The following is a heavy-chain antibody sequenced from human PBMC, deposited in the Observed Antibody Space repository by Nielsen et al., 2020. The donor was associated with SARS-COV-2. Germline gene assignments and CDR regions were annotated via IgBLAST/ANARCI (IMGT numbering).Heavy chain of an antibody. V-gene: IGHV1-18*01. Sequence: WVRQAPGQGLEWMGWISAYNGNTNYAQKLQGRVTMTTDTSTSTAYMELRSLRSDDTAVYYCARGPRVVVASNWFDPWGQGTLVTVSS. J-gene: IGHJ5*02. CDR2: ISAYNGNT. CDR3: ARGPRVVVASNWFDP. D-gene: IGHD2-15*01.